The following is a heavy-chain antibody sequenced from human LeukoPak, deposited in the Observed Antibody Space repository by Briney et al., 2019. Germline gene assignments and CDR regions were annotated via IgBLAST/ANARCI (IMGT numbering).Heavy chain of an antibody. D-gene: IGHD5-18*01. J-gene: IGHJ4*02. CDR3: AREPQFSYGYDY. CDR2: IYDGGST. CDR1: GDSLSNSHL. Sequence: SETLSLTCAVSGDSLSNSHLWSWVRQPPGKGLEWIGEIYDGGSTNYNPSLKSRVTISVDTSKNQFSLKLSSVTAADTAVYYCAREPQFSYGYDYWGQGTLVTVSS. V-gene: IGHV4-4*02.